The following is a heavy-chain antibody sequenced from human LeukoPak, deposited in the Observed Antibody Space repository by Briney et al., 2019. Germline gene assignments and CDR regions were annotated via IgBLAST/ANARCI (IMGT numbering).Heavy chain of an antibody. CDR1: GGTFSSYA. CDR3: SREIPSNWYYLDS. V-gene: IGHV1-69*04. Sequence: ASVKVSCKASGGTFSSYAISWVRQAPGQGLEWMGRIIPILGIENYAQKLQGRVTMTTDTSTSTAYMELRSLRSDDTAVYYCSREIPSNWYYLDSWGQGTLITVSS. J-gene: IGHJ4*02. D-gene: IGHD1-20*01. CDR2: IIPILGIE.